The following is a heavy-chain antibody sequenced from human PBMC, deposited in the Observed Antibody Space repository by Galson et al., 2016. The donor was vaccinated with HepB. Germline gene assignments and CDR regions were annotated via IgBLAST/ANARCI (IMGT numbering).Heavy chain of an antibody. D-gene: IGHD1-7*01. CDR3: ARNFGGLDAFDM. CDR2: INLSGPGT. J-gene: IGHJ3*02. Sequence: SVKVSCKASGFHFTSYYIHWVRQASGQGPEWMGLINLSGPGTNYAQKFQGRVTMTSDTSASTVHMELNSLTSEDTAVYYCARNFGGLDAFDMWGQGNAGHGLL. V-gene: IGHV1-46*01. CDR1: GFHFTSYY.